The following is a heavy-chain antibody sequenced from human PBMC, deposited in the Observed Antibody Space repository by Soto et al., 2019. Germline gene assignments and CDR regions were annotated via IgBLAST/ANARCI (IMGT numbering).Heavy chain of an antibody. CDR1: GGSISSGGYS. D-gene: IGHD4-4*01. CDR3: ARDDYMSTLFDY. V-gene: IGHV4-30-2*01. CDR2: IYHSGST. Sequence: SETLALTCAVSGGSISSGGYSWSWIRQPPGKVLEWIGYIYHSGSTYYNPSLKSRVTISVDRSKNQFSLKLSSVAAADTAVYYCARDDYMSTLFDYWGDGTLVTVSP. J-gene: IGHJ4*01.